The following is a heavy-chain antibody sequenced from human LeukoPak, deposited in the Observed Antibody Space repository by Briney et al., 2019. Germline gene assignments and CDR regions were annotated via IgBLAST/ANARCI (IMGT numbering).Heavy chain of an antibody. CDR3: ARELRYFDWPLIRSVHYYYGMDV. CDR1: GFTVSSNY. D-gene: IGHD3-9*01. V-gene: IGHV3-66*01. CDR2: IYSGGST. J-gene: IGHJ6*02. Sequence: PGGSLRLSCAASGFTVSSNYMSWVRQAPGKGLEWVSVIYSGGSTYYADSVKGRFTISRDNSKNTLYLQMNSLRAEDTAVYYCARELRYFDWPLIRSVHYYYGMDVWGQGTTVTVSS.